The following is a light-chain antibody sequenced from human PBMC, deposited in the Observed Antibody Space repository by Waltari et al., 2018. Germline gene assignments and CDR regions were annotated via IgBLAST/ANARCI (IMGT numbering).Light chain of an antibody. CDR2: GAS. V-gene: IGKV3-15*01. CDR1: QSVSSN. CDR3: QQYNNWPGT. J-gene: IGKJ1*01. Sequence: EIVMTQSPATLSVSPGERATLSCRASQSVSSNLAWYQQKPGQAPRLLISGASTRATGIPARFSGSGSETEFTLTISSLQSEDFAVYYCQQYNNWPGTFGQGTKVEIK.